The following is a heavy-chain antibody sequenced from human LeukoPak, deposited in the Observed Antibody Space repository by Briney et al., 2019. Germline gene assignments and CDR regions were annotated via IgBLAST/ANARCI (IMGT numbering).Heavy chain of an antibody. Sequence: GGSLRLSYIASGFTFSHFWMSWVRQAPGKGLEWLANIKPDDSEKYYGNSVKGRFTILRDNAKNSVYLQMNSLRAEDTGVYYCVTHEVTVITRSTFDNWGQGTLVTVSS. CDR3: VTHEVTVITRSTFDN. J-gene: IGHJ4*02. CDR2: IKPDDSEK. D-gene: IGHD4-23*01. V-gene: IGHV3-7*01. CDR1: GFTFSHFW.